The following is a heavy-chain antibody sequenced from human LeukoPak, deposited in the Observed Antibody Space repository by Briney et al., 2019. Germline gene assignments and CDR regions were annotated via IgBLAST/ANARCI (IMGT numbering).Heavy chain of an antibody. J-gene: IGHJ4*02. CDR1: GYSFTSYG. V-gene: IGHV1-18*01. D-gene: IGHD2-2*01. CDR2: ISAYNGNI. Sequence: DSVTVSCKASGYSFTSYGISWVRQAPGQGLEWMGWISAYNGNINYAQKLQGRVTMTTDTSTSTAYMELRSLRSDDKAVYYCARDLGYCSSTSCRIDYWGQGTLVTVSS. CDR3: ARDLGYCSSTSCRIDY.